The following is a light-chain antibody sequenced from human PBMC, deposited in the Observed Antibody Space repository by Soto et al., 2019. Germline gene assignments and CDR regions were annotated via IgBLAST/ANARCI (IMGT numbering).Light chain of an antibody. V-gene: IGKV3-15*01. CDR3: QQHSDWPT. Sequence: EIVMTQSPATLAVFPGERATLSCRASESVSSKLVWYQQKPGQSPRLLIHDDSTRATGIPARFSGSGSGTEFILTISSVESEDFAIYYCQQHSDWPTFGPGTRLDIK. CDR1: ESVSSK. J-gene: IGKJ5*01. CDR2: DDS.